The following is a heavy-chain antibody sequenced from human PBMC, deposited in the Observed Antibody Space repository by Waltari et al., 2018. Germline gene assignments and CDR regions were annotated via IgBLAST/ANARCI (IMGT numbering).Heavy chain of an antibody. Sequence: QLQLQESGTGLVKPSETLSLTCTVSGGSISSSSYYWGWIRQPPGKGLEWIGSIYYSGSTYYNPSLKSRVTISVDTSKNQFSLKLSSVTAADTAVYYCARGGCSSTSCYGWFDPWGQGTLVTVSS. V-gene: IGHV4-39*07. CDR1: GGSISSSSYY. D-gene: IGHD2-2*01. J-gene: IGHJ5*02. CDR2: IYYSGST. CDR3: ARGGCSSTSCYGWFDP.